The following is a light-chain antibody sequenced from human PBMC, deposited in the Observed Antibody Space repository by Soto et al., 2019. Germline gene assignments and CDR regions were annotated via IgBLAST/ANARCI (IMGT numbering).Light chain of an antibody. CDR3: QQLNSYPLT. CDR1: QNISTY. Sequence: DIQLTQSPSFLSASVGDRVTLTCRASQNISTYLVWYQQRPGEAPNLLIYAASTFPGGAPSRFSGSGSGTDFTLTISSLQPEDFATYFSQQLNSYPLTFGGGTKVEI. J-gene: IGKJ4*01. CDR2: AAS. V-gene: IGKV1-9*01.